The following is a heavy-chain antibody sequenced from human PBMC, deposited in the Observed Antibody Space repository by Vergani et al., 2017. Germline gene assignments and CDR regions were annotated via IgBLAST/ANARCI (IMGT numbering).Heavy chain of an antibody. CDR2: ISWNSGST. J-gene: IGHJ4*02. CDR3: AKGPGLGGYYYFDY. Sequence: EVQLVESGGGLVKPGGSLRLSCAASGFTFDDYAMHWVRQAPGKGLEWVSGISWNSGSTGYADSVKGRFTISRDNAKNSLYLQMNSLRAEDTALYYCAKGPGLGGYYYFDYWGQGTLVTVSS. CDR1: GFTFDDYA. D-gene: IGHD3-10*01. V-gene: IGHV3-9*01.